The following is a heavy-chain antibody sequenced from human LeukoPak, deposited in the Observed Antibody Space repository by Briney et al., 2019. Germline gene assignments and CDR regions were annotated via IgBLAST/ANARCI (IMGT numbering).Heavy chain of an antibody. CDR1: GFTFSNYA. V-gene: IGHV3-30-3*01. D-gene: IGHD5-18*01. CDR3: ARDRDTAMGL. CDR2: ISYDGNDK. J-gene: IGHJ4*02. Sequence: GGSLRLSCAASGFTFSNYAMHRVRQAPGKGLEWVAIISYDGNDKYYTDSVKGRFTISRDKSKNTLYLQMNSLRAEDTAVYYCARDRDTAMGLWGQGTLVTVSS.